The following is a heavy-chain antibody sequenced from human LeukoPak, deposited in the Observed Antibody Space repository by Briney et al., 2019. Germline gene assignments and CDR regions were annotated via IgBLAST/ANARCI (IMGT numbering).Heavy chain of an antibody. D-gene: IGHD6-19*01. J-gene: IGHJ4*02. Sequence: PGGSLRLSCAASGFTFSSYSINWVRQAPGKVLEWVSYISSSSSTIYYADSVKGRFTISRDNAKNSLYLQMNSLRAEDTAVYCCAGHIAVAFYYFDYWGQGTLVTVSS. CDR1: GFTFSSYS. V-gene: IGHV3-48*01. CDR2: ISSSSSTI. CDR3: AGHIAVAFYYFDY.